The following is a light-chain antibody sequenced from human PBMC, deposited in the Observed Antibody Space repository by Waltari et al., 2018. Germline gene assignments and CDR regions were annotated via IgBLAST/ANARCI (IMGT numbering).Light chain of an antibody. Sequence: SYELTQPPSVSVSPGQTARIICSGDALPRQYSFWYQQRSGQAPVLVIYKDTERPSGIPERFSGSSSGTRVTLTISGVQAQDEADYYCQSTDNSGTYVVFGGGTKLTVL. CDR2: KDT. J-gene: IGLJ2*01. CDR3: QSTDNSGTYVV. CDR1: ALPRQY. V-gene: IGLV3-25*03.